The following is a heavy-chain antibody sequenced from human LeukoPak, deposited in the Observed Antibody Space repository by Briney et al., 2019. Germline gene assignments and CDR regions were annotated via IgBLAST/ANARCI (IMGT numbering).Heavy chain of an antibody. CDR3: AKMEGQRLYDYCMDV. Sequence: GGSLRLSCAASGFAFSNFAMSWVRQAPGEGLEWVSAMSGSGYYTYYVESVKGRFTICRDNSKNTLYLHMNSLRADDTAVYYCAKMEGQRLYDYCMDVWGRGTTVTVSS. V-gene: IGHV3-23*01. CDR1: GFAFSNFA. CDR2: MSGSGYYT. D-gene: IGHD3-3*01. J-gene: IGHJ6*03.